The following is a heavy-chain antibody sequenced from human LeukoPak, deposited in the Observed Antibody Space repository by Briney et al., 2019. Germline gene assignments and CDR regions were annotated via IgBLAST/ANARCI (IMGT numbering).Heavy chain of an antibody. CDR3: TKVLYCSYSRCPTDY. CDR2: ISGNSGIV. D-gene: IGHD2-15*01. V-gene: IGHV3-9*01. CDR1: GFNVEEYA. J-gene: IGHJ4*02. Sequence: GGSLRLSCVASGFNVEEYAMHCVRQAPGKGLEWVSSISGNSGIVGYADSVKGRFTISRDNAKNSLYLQMNSLRAEDTALYYCTKVLYCSYSRCPTDYWVQGTLVTVSS.